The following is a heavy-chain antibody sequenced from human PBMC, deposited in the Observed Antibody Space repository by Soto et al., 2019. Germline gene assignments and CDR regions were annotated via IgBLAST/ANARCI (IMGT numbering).Heavy chain of an antibody. J-gene: IGHJ5*02. D-gene: IGHD2-21*02. Sequence: GGSLRLSCSASGFTFSSYAMHWVRQAPGKGLEYVSSISTNGGSTHYADSVKGRFSISRDDSKNTAYLQMNSLKTEDTAVYYCTAIEAKFDPWGQGTRVTVSS. CDR2: ISTNGGST. V-gene: IGHV3-64*04. CDR1: GFTFSSYA. CDR3: TAIEAKFDP.